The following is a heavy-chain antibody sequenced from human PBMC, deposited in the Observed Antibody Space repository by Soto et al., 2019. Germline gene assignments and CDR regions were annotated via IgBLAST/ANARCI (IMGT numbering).Heavy chain of an antibody. CDR2: MNPNSGNT. J-gene: IGHJ5*02. CDR1: GYTFTSYD. CDR3: ARDSSIATPNSWFDP. V-gene: IGHV1-8*01. Sequence: VASVKVSCKASGYTFTSYDINWVRQATGQGLEWMGWMNPNSGNTGYAQKFQGRVTMTRNTSISTAYMELSSLRSEDTAVYYCARDSSIATPNSWFDPWGQGTLVTVSS. D-gene: IGHD6-6*01.